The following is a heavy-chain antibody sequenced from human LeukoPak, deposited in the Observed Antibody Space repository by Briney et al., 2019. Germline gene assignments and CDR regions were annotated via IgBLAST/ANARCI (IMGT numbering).Heavy chain of an antibody. Sequence: SETLSLTCTVSGGSISSSSYSWGWIRQPPGKGLEWIASIYYSGSTYYNPSLKSRVTISGDTSKNQFSLKLSSVTAADTAVYYCARLGYCSGGSCYRYFQYWGQGTLVTVSS. D-gene: IGHD2-15*01. V-gene: IGHV4-39*01. CDR2: IYYSGST. CDR3: ARLGYCSGGSCYRYFQY. CDR1: GGSISSSSYS. J-gene: IGHJ1*01.